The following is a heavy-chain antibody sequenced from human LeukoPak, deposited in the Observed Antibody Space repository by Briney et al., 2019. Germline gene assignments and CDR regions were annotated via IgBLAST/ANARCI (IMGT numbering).Heavy chain of an antibody. CDR3: ARTYSRSDPFDY. Sequence: ASVKVSCKASGYMFTNYYMHWVRQAPGQGLEWMGIINPSGGSTSCAQRFQGRVTMTSDTSTTTVYMEVSSLTSEDMAVYYCARTYSRSDPFDYWGQGTLVTVSS. CDR1: GYMFTNYY. CDR2: INPSGGST. J-gene: IGHJ4*02. D-gene: IGHD6-13*01. V-gene: IGHV1-46*01.